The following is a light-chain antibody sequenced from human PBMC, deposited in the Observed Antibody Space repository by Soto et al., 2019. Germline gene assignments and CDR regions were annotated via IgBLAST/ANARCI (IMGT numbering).Light chain of an antibody. CDR2: DAS. Sequence: EVVLTQSPATLSLSPGERATLSCRASQSVSSYLAWYQQKPGQAPRLLIYDASNRATGIPDRFSGSGSGTEFTLTINSLQAEDCAVYYCQQYYNWPRTFGQGTRLEI. J-gene: IGKJ5*01. CDR1: QSVSSY. CDR3: QQYYNWPRT. V-gene: IGKV3-11*01.